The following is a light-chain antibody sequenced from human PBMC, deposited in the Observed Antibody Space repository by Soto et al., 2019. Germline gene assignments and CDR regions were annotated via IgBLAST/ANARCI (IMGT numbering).Light chain of an antibody. CDR2: EVS. Sequence: QSALTQPASVSGSPGQSITISCTGTSSDVGGYNYVSWYQQHPDKAPKLMIYEVSNRPSGVSNRFSGSKSGNTASLTISGLQAEDEADYYCSSYTSISTPVFGGGTKVTVL. CDR3: SSYTSISTPV. V-gene: IGLV2-14*01. J-gene: IGLJ2*01. CDR1: SSDVGGYNY.